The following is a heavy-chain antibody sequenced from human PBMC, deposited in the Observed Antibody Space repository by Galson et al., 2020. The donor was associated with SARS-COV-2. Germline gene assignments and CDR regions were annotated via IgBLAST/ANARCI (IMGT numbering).Heavy chain of an antibody. V-gene: IGHV1-8*03. D-gene: IGHD5-12*01. CDR1: GYTFTSYD. Sequence: ASVTVSCQASGYTFTSYDINWVRQATGQGLEWMGWMNPNSGNTGYAQKFQGRVTITRNTSISTAYMELSSLRSEDTAVYYCARGQRRWLQFHYYYYMDVWGKGTTVTISS. CDR2: MNPNSGNT. J-gene: IGHJ6*03. CDR3: ARGQRRWLQFHYYYYMDV.